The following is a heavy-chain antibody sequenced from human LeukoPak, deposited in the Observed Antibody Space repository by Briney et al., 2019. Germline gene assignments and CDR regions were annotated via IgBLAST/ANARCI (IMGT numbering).Heavy chain of an antibody. CDR3: AAQLQVWYGLDY. D-gene: IGHD6-13*01. J-gene: IGHJ4*02. Sequence: PGGSLKLSCAASGFNFGDSAMHWVRQAPGKGLEWVAGVSWNSGTIDYANSVKGRFTISRDNARNSLYLQMNTLRPEDTALYYCAAQLQVWYGLDYWGQGALVTVSS. CDR1: GFNFGDSA. V-gene: IGHV3-9*01. CDR2: VSWNSGTI.